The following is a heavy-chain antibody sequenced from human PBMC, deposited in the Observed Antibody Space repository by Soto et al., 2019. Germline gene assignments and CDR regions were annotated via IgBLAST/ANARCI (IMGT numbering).Heavy chain of an antibody. Sequence: ASVTVSCKASGYTFTSYGICWVRQAPGQGLEWMGWISAYNGNTNYAQKLQGRVTMTTDTSTSTAYMELRSLRSDDTAVYYCASDSNVLTGTTTDPDAFDSWGQGTMVTVSS. D-gene: IGHD1-7*01. J-gene: IGHJ3*02. CDR3: ASDSNVLTGTTTDPDAFDS. CDR2: ISAYNGNT. CDR1: GYTFTSYG. V-gene: IGHV1-18*04.